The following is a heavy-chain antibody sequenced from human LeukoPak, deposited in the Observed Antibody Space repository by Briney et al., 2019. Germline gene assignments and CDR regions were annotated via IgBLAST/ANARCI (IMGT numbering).Heavy chain of an antibody. CDR3: ARAGITHDYSNYWFDP. D-gene: IGHD4-11*01. J-gene: IGHJ5*02. Sequence: PSETLSLTCTVSGGSISSYYWSWIRQPPGKGLEWCGYIYYSGSTNYNPSLKSRVTISVYTSKNQFSLKLGSVTAADTAVYYCARAGITHDYSNYWFDPWGQGTLVTVSS. V-gene: IGHV4-59*01. CDR2: IYYSGST. CDR1: GGSISSYY.